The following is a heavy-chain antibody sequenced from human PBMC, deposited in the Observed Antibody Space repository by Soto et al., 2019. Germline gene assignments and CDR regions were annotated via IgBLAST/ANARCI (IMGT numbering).Heavy chain of an antibody. CDR1: GYTFSNYA. J-gene: IGHJ4*02. D-gene: IGHD6-13*01. CDR2: INAGNGNT. V-gene: IGHV1-3*01. CDR3: AGVGAAAGPYYFDY. Sequence: ASVKVSCKASGYTFSNYAMHWVRQAPGQRLEWMGWINAGNGNTKYSQKFQVRVTITRDTSASTAYMELSSLRSEDTAVYYCAGVGAAAGPYYFDYWGQGTLFTDSS.